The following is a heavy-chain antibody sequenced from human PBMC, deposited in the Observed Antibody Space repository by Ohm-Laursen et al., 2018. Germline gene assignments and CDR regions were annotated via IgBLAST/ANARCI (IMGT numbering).Heavy chain of an antibody. V-gene: IGHV3-11*01. Sequence: LRLSCTATGFTFSDYYMSWIRQAPGKGLEWVSYISSSGSTIYYADSVKGRFTISRDNAKNSLYLQMNSLRAEDTAVYYCARARPPTYYYGMDVWGQGTTVTVSS. CDR2: ISSSGSTI. CDR3: ARARPPTYYYGMDV. J-gene: IGHJ6*02. CDR1: GFTFSDYY. D-gene: IGHD6-6*01.